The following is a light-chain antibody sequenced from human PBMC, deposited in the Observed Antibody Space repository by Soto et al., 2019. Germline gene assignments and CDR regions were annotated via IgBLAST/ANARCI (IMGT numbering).Light chain of an antibody. J-gene: IGKJ1*01. Sequence: DIQMTQSPSTLSAPVGDRVTITCRASQSISRRLAWYQQKPGKAPKLLIYKASSLESGVPARFSGSGSGTEFTLTIISLQADDFASYYYQHYNSVFGQGTKVEIK. CDR2: KAS. V-gene: IGKV1-5*03. CDR1: QSISRR. CDR3: QHYNSV.